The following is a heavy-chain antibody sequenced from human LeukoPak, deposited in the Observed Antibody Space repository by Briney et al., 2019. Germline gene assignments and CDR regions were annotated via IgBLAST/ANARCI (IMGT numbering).Heavy chain of an antibody. CDR3: ARAVYYYDSSGLLLVDAFDI. CDR1: GGTFSSYA. D-gene: IGHD3-22*01. J-gene: IGHJ3*02. V-gene: IGHV1-69*04. Sequence: GASVKVSCKASGGTFSSYAISWVRQAPGQGLEWMGRIIPILGIANYAQKFQGRVTITADKSTSTAYMELSSLRSEDTAVYYCARAVYYYDSSGLLLVDAFDIWGQGTMVTVSS. CDR2: IIPILGIA.